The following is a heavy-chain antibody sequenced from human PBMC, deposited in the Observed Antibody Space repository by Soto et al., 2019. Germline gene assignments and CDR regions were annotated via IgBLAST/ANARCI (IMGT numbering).Heavy chain of an antibody. V-gene: IGHV4-34*01. CDR1: GGSFSGHY. D-gene: IGHD3-22*01. J-gene: IGHJ4*02. Sequence: SETLSLTCAVSGGSFSGHYWSWIRQPPGKGLEWIGEINHSGRTNYNPSLKSRITISVDTSKNQFSLKLSSVTAADTAVYYCARTTYYFEASAYSPFDHWGQGTPVTVSS. CDR2: INHSGRT. CDR3: ARTTYYFEASAYSPFDH.